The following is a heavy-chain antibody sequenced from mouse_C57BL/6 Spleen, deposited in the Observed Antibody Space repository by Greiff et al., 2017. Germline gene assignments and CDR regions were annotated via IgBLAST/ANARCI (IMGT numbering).Heavy chain of an antibody. CDR2: IYPGDGDT. Sequence: QVQLQQSGPELVKPGASVKISCKASGYAFSSSWMNWVKQRPGKGLEWIGRIYPGDGDTNYNGKFKGKATLTADKSSRTAYMQLSSLTSEDSAVYFCARVAGTARDYWGQGTSVTVSS. V-gene: IGHV1-82*01. J-gene: IGHJ4*01. CDR3: ARVAGTARDY. D-gene: IGHD4-1*01. CDR1: GYAFSSSW.